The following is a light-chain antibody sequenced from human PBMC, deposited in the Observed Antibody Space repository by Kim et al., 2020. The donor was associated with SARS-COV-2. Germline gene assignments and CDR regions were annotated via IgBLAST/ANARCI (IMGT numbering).Light chain of an antibody. V-gene: IGLV3-1*01. CDR2: QDS. CDR1: KLGNKY. Sequence: VSPGQTASITCSGDKLGNKYACWYQQKPGQSPVLVIYQDSKRPSGIPERFSGSNSGNTATLTISGTQAMDEADYYCQAWDSSTYVFGTGTKVTVL. CDR3: QAWDSSTYV. J-gene: IGLJ1*01.